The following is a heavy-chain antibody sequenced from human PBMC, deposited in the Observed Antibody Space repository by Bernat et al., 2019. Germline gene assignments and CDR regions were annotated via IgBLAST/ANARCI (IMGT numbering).Heavy chain of an antibody. V-gene: IGHV4-34*01. CDR2: INHSGST. Sequence: QVQLQQWGAGLLKPSETLSLTCAVYGGSFSGYYWSWIRQPPWKGLEWIGEINHSGSTNYNPSLKSRVTISVDTSKSQCSLKLSSVTAADTAVYYCAIEYCSGGSCYSSDAFDIWGQGTMVTVSS. CDR3: AIEYCSGGSCYSSDAFDI. D-gene: IGHD2-15*01. CDR1: GGSFSGYY. J-gene: IGHJ3*02.